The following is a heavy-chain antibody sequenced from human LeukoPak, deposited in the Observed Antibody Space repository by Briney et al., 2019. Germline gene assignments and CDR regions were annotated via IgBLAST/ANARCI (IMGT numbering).Heavy chain of an antibody. D-gene: IGHD3-16*01. CDR3: ARDFGGSNYYMDV. V-gene: IGHV3-7*01. CDR2: IKQDGSEK. J-gene: IGHJ6*03. Sequence: GGSLRLSCAASGFTFSSYWMSWVRQAPGKGLEWVANIKQDGSEKYYVDSVKGRFTISRDNAKNSLYLQMNSLRAEDTAVYYCARDFGGSNYYMDVWGKGTTVTVSS. CDR1: GFTFSSYW.